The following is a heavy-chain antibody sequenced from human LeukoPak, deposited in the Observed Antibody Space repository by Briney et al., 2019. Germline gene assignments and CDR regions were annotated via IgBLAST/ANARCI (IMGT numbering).Heavy chain of an antibody. CDR3: AKDGVLAVAGTG. CDR2: ISGSGGST. J-gene: IGHJ4*02. CDR1: GFTFSSYA. Sequence: PGGCLRLSCAASGFTFSSYAMSWVRQAPGKGLEWVSAISGSGGSTYYADSVKGRFTISRDNSKNTLYLQMNSLRAEDTAVYYCAKDGVLAVAGTGGGQGTLVTVSS. D-gene: IGHD6-19*01. V-gene: IGHV3-23*01.